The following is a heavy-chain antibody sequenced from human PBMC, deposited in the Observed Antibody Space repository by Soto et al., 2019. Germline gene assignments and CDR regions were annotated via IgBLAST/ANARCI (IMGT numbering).Heavy chain of an antibody. V-gene: IGHV3-30-3*01. CDR2: ISYDGSNK. J-gene: IGHJ5*02. CDR1: GFTFSSYA. CDR3: ARDSNSSGNNWFDP. D-gene: IGHD3-22*01. Sequence: EGSLRLSCAASGFTFSSYAMHWVRQAPGKGLEWVAVISYDGSNKYYADSVKGRFTISRDNSKNTLYLQMNSLRAEDTAVYYCARDSNSSGNNWFDPWGQGSLVTGSS.